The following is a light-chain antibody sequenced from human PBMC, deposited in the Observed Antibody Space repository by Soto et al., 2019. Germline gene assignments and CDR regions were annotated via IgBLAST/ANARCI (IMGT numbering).Light chain of an antibody. J-gene: IGKJ5*01. V-gene: IGKV1-9*01. CDR3: QQLNSYPIT. Sequence: IQLTQSPSSLSASVGDRVTITCRASQGISSYLAWYQQKPGKAPKILIYAASTLQSGVPSRFSGSGSGTDFTLTINSLQPEDVATYYCQQLNSYPITFSQGTRLEIK. CDR2: AAS. CDR1: QGISSY.